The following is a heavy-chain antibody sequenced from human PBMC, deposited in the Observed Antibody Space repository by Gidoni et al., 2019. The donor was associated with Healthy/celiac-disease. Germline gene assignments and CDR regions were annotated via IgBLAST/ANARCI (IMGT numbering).Heavy chain of an antibody. D-gene: IGHD3-3*01. J-gene: IGHJ6*02. CDR1: GGSFIGYY. V-gene: IGHV4-34*01. Sequence: QVQLQQWGAGLLKPSETLSLTCAVYGGSFIGYYSSWIRQPPGKGLEWIGEINHSGSTNYNPSRTSRVTISVDTSKNQFSLKLISVTAADTAVYYCARVTAGPAYYDFWSGVTLKPRYGMDVWGQGTTVTVSS. CDR3: ARVTAGPAYYDFWSGVTLKPRYGMDV. CDR2: INHSGST.